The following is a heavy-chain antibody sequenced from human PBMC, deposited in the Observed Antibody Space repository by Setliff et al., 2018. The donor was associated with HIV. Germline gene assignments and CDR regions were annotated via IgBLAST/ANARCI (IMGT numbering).Heavy chain of an antibody. CDR1: GFPFSAYA. CDR3: AKAAGMTCSGSSCYSDY. D-gene: IGHD2-15*01. CDR2: SGNGGII. V-gene: IGHV3-23*01. J-gene: IGHJ4*02. Sequence: GGSLRLSCEASGFPFSAYAFSWVRQAPGKGLEWVSTSGNGGIIVYTDSVKGRFTISRDNSKNTLYLQMNSLRAEDTAVYSCAKAAGMTCSGSSCYSDYWGQGTLVTVSS.